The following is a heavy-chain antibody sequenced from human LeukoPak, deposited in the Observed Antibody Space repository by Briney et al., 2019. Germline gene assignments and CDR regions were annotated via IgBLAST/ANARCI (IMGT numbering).Heavy chain of an antibody. CDR2: IYYSGST. CDR1: GGSISSGTYY. J-gene: IGHJ5*02. Sequence: PSETLSLTCTVSGGSISSGTYYWGWIRQPPGKGLEWIGSIYYSGSTYYNPSLRSRVTISVDTSKNQFSLRLGSVTAADTAVYYCARVQSRLSWFDPWGQGTLVTVPS. CDR3: ARVQSRLSWFDP. V-gene: IGHV4-39*07.